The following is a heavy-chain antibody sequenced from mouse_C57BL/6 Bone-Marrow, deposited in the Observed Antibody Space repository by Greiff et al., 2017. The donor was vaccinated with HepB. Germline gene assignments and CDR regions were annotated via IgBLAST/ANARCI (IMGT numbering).Heavy chain of an antibody. V-gene: IGHV14-4*01. Sequence: VQLQQSGAELVRPGASVKLSCTASGFNIKDYYMHWVKQRPEQGLEWIGWIDPENGDTEYASKFQGKATITADTSSNTAYLQLSSLTSEDFAVYYCTLDGNCSGFGYWGQGTPVTVSA. CDR3: TLDGNCSGFGY. D-gene: IGHD1-1*01. CDR1: GFNIKDYY. CDR2: IDPENGDT. J-gene: IGHJ3*01.